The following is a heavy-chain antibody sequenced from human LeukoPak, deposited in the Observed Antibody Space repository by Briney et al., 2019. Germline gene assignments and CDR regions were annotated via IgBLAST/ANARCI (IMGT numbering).Heavy chain of an antibody. CDR2: ISYSGTT. Sequence: SETLSLTCTVSGGSISSNNYYWGWIRQSPGKGLEYIGSISYSGTTYYTPSLKSRVTISVDTSKNQFSLKLSSVTAADTAVYYCARAGSFDYDSSGYYYQFDYWGQGTLVTVSS. J-gene: IGHJ4*02. D-gene: IGHD3-22*01. CDR1: GGSISSNNYY. CDR3: ARAGSFDYDSSGYYYQFDY. V-gene: IGHV4-39*07.